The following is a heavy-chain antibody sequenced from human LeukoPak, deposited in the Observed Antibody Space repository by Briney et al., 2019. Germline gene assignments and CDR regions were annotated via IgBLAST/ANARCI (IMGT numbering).Heavy chain of an antibody. CDR2: IHYSGNT. D-gene: IGHD6-19*01. V-gene: IGHV4-59*08. Sequence: SETLSLTCTVSGGTISNYYWNWIRQPPGKGLEWVGYIHYSGNTKYSSSLKSRATTSVDTSKDQFSLKLSSVTAADTAVYYCARWYSSGWAFDYWGQGTLVTVSS. CDR3: ARWYSSGWAFDY. J-gene: IGHJ4*02. CDR1: GGTISNYY.